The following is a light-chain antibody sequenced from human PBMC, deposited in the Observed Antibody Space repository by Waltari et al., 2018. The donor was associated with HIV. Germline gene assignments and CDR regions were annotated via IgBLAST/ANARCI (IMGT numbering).Light chain of an antibody. V-gene: IGLV2-14*03. CDR3: ASFTGDNTVM. J-gene: IGLJ3*02. Sequence: AVTQPASVSGLPGQSTPISCTGDDRDFGLSNCVSWYQQHSGKPPKLILYDVDSRASGVSDRFSGSMSGNTASLTISGLRTEDEAHYYCASFTGDNTVMFGGGTEVTVL. CDR2: DVD. CDR1: DRDFGLSNC.